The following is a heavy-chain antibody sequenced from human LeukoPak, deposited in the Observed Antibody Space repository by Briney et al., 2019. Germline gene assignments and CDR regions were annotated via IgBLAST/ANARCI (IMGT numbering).Heavy chain of an antibody. CDR1: GFTFISYA. J-gene: IGHJ4*02. CDR3: ALRRRSYQGDY. D-gene: IGHD1-26*01. V-gene: IGHV3-23*01. CDR2: ISGSGGST. Sequence: GGSLRLSCAASGFTFISYAMSWVRQAPGKGLEWVSAISGSGGSTYYADSVNGRFTISRDNSKNTLYLQMNSLRAEDTAVYYCALRRRSYQGDYWGQGTLVTVSS.